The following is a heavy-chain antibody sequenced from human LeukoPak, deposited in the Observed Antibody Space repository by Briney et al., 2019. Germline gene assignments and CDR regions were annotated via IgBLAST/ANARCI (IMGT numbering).Heavy chain of an antibody. Sequence: GGSLRLSCAASGFTFSSYAMSWVRQAPGKGLEWVSLIYSDGSTYYADSVKGRFTISRDNSKNTLYLQVNSLRAEDTAVYYCAREAIVVAGYFDYWGQGTLVTVSS. CDR2: IYSDGST. CDR1: GFTFSSYA. V-gene: IGHV3-53*01. J-gene: IGHJ4*02. D-gene: IGHD6-19*01. CDR3: AREAIVVAGYFDY.